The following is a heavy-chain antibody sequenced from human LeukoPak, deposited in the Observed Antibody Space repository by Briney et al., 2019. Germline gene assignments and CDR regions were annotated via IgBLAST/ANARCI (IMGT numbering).Heavy chain of an antibody. V-gene: IGHV3-33*01. CDR3: ARGSAYCGGDCYSLDY. CDR1: GFTFSSYG. D-gene: IGHD2-21*02. J-gene: IGHJ4*02. Sequence: GGSLRLSCAASGFTFSSYGMHWVRQAPGKGLEWVAVIWYDGSNKYYADSVKGRFTISRDNSKNTLYLQINSLRAEDTAVYYCARGSAYCGGDCYSLDYLGQGTLVTVSS. CDR2: IWYDGSNK.